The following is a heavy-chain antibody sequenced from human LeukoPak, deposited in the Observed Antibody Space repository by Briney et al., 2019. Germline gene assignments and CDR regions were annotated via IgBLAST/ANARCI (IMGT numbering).Heavy chain of an antibody. D-gene: IGHD3-10*01. CDR2: ICSSSSTI. CDR1: GFTFSSYS. CDR3: ARDGGITMVRGVITLDYYYYYMDV. V-gene: IGHV3-48*01. Sequence: GGSLRLSCAASGFTFSSYSMNWVRQAPGKGLEWVSYICSSSSTIYYADSVKGRFTISRDNAKNSLYLQMNSLRAEDTAVYYCARDGGITMVRGVITLDYYYYYMDVWGKGTTVTVSS. J-gene: IGHJ6*03.